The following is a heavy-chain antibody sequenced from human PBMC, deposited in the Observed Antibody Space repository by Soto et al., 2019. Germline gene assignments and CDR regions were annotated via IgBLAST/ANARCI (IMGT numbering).Heavy chain of an antibody. Sequence: AAVKVSCTTSGGTFSSYAISWVRQAPGQVFEWMGGIIPIFGPAYYAQKFQGRVTITADESTSTAYMELSSLRSEDTAVYYCARVGVGYSYGDNYWFDPWGQGTLVTVSS. CDR1: GGTFSSYA. J-gene: IGHJ5*02. V-gene: IGHV1-69*01. CDR3: ARVGVGYSYGDNYWFDP. CDR2: IIPIFGPA. D-gene: IGHD5-18*01.